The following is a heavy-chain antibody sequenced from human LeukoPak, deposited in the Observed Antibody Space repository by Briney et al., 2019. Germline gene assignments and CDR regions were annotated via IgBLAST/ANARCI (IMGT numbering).Heavy chain of an antibody. V-gene: IGHV3-30*03. D-gene: IGHD3-22*01. J-gene: IGHJ4*02. CDR2: VLYDADMK. Sequence: PGGSLRLSCAASGFIFSSYSMNWVRQAPGKGLGWVAVVLYDADMKYYAESVKGRFTISRDNSENTLYLHMNSLRLEDTAAYYCARDPRGPTGYDSSARDTFDSWGQGTLVTVSS. CDR1: GFIFSSYS. CDR3: ARDPRGPTGYDSSARDTFDS.